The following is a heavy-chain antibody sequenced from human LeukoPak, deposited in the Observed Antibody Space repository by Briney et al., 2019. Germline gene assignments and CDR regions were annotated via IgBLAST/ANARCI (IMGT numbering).Heavy chain of an antibody. V-gene: IGHV3-30-3*01. CDR1: GFTFSSYA. CDR3: AKVSDSSSGRDY. Sequence: GGSLRLSCAASGFTFSSYAMHWVRQAPGKGLEWVAVISYDGSNKYYADSVKGRFTISRDNSKNTLYLQMNSLRAEDTAVYYCAKVSDSSSGRDYWGQGTLVTVSS. J-gene: IGHJ4*02. D-gene: IGHD6-6*01. CDR2: ISYDGSNK.